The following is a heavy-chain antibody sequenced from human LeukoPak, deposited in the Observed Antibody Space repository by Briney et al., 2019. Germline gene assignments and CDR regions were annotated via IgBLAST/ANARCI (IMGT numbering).Heavy chain of an antibody. V-gene: IGHV3-23*01. CDR3: AKDYYDSSGYSRNDY. D-gene: IGHD3-22*01. Sequence: GGSLRLSCAASGFTFSSYAMSWVRQAPGKGLEWVSAISGSGGSTYYADSVKGRFTISRDNSKNTLYLQMNSLRAEDTAVYYCAKDYYDSSGYSRNDYWGQGTLVTVSS. J-gene: IGHJ4*02. CDR1: GFTFSSYA. CDR2: ISGSGGST.